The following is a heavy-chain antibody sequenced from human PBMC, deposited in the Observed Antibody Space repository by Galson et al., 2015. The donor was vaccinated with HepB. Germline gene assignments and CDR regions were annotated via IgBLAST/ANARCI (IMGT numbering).Heavy chain of an antibody. CDR2: ISAYNGNT. CDR3: ARGIPVGYCSSTSCYAADY. V-gene: IGHV1-18*04. Sequence: SVKVSCKASGYTFTSYGISWVRQAPGQGLEWMGWISAYNGNTNYAQKLQGRVTMTTDTSTSTAYMELRSLRSDDTAVYYCARGIPVGYCSSTSCYAADYWGQGTLVTVSS. CDR1: GYTFTSYG. J-gene: IGHJ4*02. D-gene: IGHD2-2*01.